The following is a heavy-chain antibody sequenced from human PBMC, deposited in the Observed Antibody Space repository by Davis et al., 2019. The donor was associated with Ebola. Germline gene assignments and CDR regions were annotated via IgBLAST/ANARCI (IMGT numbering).Heavy chain of an antibody. CDR2: MNPNSGNT. CDR3: GRSPRTRGYSRGQGGGDY. V-gene: IGHV1-8*02. Sequence: ASVKVSCKASGGTFSSYAISWVRQATGQGLEWMGWMNPNSGNTGYAQKFQGRVTMTRNTSISTAYMELGSLRSEDTAVYYCGRSPRTRGYSRGQGGGDYWGQGTLVTVSS. D-gene: IGHD6-19*01. CDR1: GGTFSSYA. J-gene: IGHJ4*02.